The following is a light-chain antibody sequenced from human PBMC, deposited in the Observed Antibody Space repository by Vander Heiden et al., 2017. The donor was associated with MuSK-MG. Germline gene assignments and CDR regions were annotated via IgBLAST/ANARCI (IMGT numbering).Light chain of an antibody. CDR3: QQNYRTPRT. Sequence: DIVMTQSPDSLAMSLGERATINCKSSQSVLYSSNNKNYLAWYQQKPGQPPKLLIYWASTRESGVPDRFSGSGSGTDFTLTISSLQAEDVAVYYCQQNYRTPRTFGQGTKVEIK. CDR1: QSVLYSSNNKNY. J-gene: IGKJ1*01. V-gene: IGKV4-1*01. CDR2: WAS.